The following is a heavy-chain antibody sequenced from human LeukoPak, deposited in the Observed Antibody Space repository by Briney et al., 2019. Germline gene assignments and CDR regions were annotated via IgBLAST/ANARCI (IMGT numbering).Heavy chain of an antibody. CDR3: VKETSSGNFVTIDS. V-gene: IGHV3-23*01. CDR1: GFTFRNYV. J-gene: IGHJ4*02. Sequence: PGGSLRLSCVASGFTFRNYVMSWVRQTPEKGLEWVSAITGDGGGTNHADSVKGRFFISRDNSKSTLYMQMDSLRAEDTAVYYCVKETSSGNFVTIDSWGQGALVTVSS. D-gene: IGHD1-26*01. CDR2: ITGDGGGT.